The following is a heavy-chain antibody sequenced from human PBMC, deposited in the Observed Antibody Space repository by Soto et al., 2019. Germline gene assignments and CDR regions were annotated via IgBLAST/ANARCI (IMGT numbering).Heavy chain of an antibody. CDR3: ARSTYCNGGSCYPQY. Sequence: LRLSCEGPGXTFSDYGFHWVRQAPGKGLEWVAMISYDGSDRYYRDSVQGRFTISRDDSKNTVFLQMNSLRTEDTAMYYCARSTYCNGGSCYPQYWGPGTLVTVSS. J-gene: IGHJ4*02. CDR2: ISYDGSDR. CDR1: GXTFSDYG. D-gene: IGHD2-15*01. V-gene: IGHV3-30*03.